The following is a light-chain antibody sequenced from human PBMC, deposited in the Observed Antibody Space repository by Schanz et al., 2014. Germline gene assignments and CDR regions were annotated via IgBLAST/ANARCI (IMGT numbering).Light chain of an antibody. J-gene: IGLJ3*02. V-gene: IGLV2-11*01. CDR3: QSYDSSLSAWV. Sequence: QSALTQPRSVSGSPGQSVTISCTGTSSDVGGHNYVSWYQQHPGKAPKFMIFNVDKRPSGVPDRFSGSKSGTSASLAITGLQAEDEADYYCQSYDSSLSAWVFGGGTKLTVL. CDR2: NVD. CDR1: SSDVGGHNY.